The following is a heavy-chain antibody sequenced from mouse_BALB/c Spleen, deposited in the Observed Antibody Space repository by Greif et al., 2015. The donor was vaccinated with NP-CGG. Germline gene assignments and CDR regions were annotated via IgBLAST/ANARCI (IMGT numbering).Heavy chain of an antibody. J-gene: IGHJ3*01. CDR1: GFAFRSYD. CDR3: ARLLRQELAY. D-gene: IGHD2-12*01. V-gene: IGHV5-12-1*01. Sequence: EVMLVESGGGLVKPGGSLKLSCAASGFAFRSYDMSWVRQTPEKRLEWVAYISSGGGSTYYPDTAKGRFTISRDNAKNTLYLQMSSLKSEDTAMYYCARLLRQELAYWGQGTLVTVSA. CDR2: ISSGGGST.